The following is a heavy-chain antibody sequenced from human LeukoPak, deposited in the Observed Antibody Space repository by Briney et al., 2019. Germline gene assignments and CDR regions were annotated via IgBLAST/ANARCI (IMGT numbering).Heavy chain of an antibody. J-gene: IGHJ4*02. D-gene: IGHD3-22*01. Sequence: GGSLRLSCAASGFSFSRHWMHWVRQAPGKGLVWVSRISDDGSYTANVDSVEGRFTISRDNSKNTLYLQMNSLRAEDTAVYYCDRSSGYPYYFDYWGQGTLVTVSS. CDR1: GFSFSRHW. CDR3: DRSSGYPYYFDY. CDR2: ISDDGSYT. V-gene: IGHV3-74*03.